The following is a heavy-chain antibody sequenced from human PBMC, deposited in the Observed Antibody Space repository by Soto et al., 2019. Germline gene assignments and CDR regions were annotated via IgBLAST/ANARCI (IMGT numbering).Heavy chain of an antibody. CDR3: ARGGGGWFDP. J-gene: IGHJ5*02. CDR2: IYYSGST. D-gene: IGHD1-26*01. V-gene: IGHV4-31*03. Sequence: QVQLQESGPGLVKPSQTLSLTCTVSGGSISGGGYYWSWIRQHPGKGLEWIGYIYYSGSTYYTPSLKSRVTISVNPSKNQFSLKLSSVTAADTAVYYCARGGGGWFDPWGQGTLVTVSA. CDR1: GGSISGGGYY.